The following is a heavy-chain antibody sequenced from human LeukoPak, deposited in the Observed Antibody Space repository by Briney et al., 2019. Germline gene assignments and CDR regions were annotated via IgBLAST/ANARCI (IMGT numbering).Heavy chain of an antibody. CDR1: GYTFTGYY. D-gene: IGHD3-10*01. V-gene: IGHV1-2*02. CDR2: INPNSGGT. CDR3: ARAEEYYGSGSYYHY. J-gene: IGHJ4*02. Sequence: ASVKVSCKASGYTFTGYYMHWVRQAPGQGLEWMGWINPNSGGTNYAQTFQGRVTMTRDTSISTAYMELSRLRSDDTAVYYCARAEEYYGSGSYYHYWGQGTLVTVSS.